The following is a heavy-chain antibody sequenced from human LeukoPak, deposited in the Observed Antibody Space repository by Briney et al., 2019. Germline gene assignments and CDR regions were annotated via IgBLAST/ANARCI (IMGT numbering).Heavy chain of an antibody. CDR3: ARYFDWLLWSWFDP. CDR1: GGSISNYY. J-gene: IGHJ5*02. CDR2: IYTSGST. V-gene: IGHV4-4*07. D-gene: IGHD3-9*01. Sequence: SETLSLTCTVSGGSISNYYWSWIRQPAGKGLEWIGRIYTSGSTNYNPSLKSRVTMSVDTSKNQFSLKLSSVTAADTAVYYCARYFDWLLWSWFDPWGQGTLVTVSS.